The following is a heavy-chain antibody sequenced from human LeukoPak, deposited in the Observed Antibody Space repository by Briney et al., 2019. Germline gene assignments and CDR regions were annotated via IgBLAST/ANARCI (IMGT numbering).Heavy chain of an antibody. J-gene: IGHJ5*01. D-gene: IGHD3-10*01. CDR3: AVNGWFGDFWFDS. Sequence: SETLSLTCAVYGGSFSGYYWSWIRQPPGKGLEWIGEINHSGSTNYNPSLKSRVTISVDTSKNQFSLKLSSVTAADTAVYYCAVNGWFGDFWFDSWGQGTLVTVSS. CDR1: GGSFSGYY. CDR2: INHSGST. V-gene: IGHV4-34*01.